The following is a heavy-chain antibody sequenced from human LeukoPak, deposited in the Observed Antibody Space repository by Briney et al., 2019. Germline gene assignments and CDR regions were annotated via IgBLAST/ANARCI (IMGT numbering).Heavy chain of an antibody. CDR1: GFTLSSYW. CDR3: ARADYGGNLFFDH. CDR2: IKQDGSEI. J-gene: IGHJ4*02. Sequence: GGSLRLSCAASGFTLSSYWMSWVRQAPGKGLEWVANIKQDGSEINYVDSVKGRFTISRDNAKNSMLLQMNSLRAEDTAVYYCARADYGGNLFFDHWGQGALVTVSS. D-gene: IGHD4-23*01. V-gene: IGHV3-7*04.